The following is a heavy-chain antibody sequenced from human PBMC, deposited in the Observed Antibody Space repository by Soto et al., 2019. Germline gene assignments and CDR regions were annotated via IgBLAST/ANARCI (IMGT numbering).Heavy chain of an antibody. CDR2: ISAYNGNT. J-gene: IGHJ3*02. Sequence: ASVKVSCKASGYTFTSYAISWVRQSPGQGLEWMGWISAYNGNTNYAQKLQGRVTMTTDTSTSTAYMELRSLRSDDTAVYYCARGPSNTYYDYIWGRNDAFDIWGQGTMVTVSS. D-gene: IGHD3-16*01. CDR3: ARGPSNTYYDYIWGRNDAFDI. V-gene: IGHV1-18*01. CDR1: GYTFTSYA.